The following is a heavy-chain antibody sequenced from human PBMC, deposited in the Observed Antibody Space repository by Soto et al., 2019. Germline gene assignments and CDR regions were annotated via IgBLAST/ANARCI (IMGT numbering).Heavy chain of an antibody. J-gene: IGHJ5*02. V-gene: IGHV3-33*06. CDR1: GFTFRSFG. CDR3: AKALHFCGGDCSPNNWFAP. D-gene: IGHD2-21*02. CDR2: IWYDGSNK. Sequence: GGSLRLSCEASGFTFRSFGMHWVRQAPGKGLEWVAIIWYDGSNKYYADSVKGRFTISRDNSKNTLYLQMNSLRAEDTAVYYCAKALHFCGGDCSPNNWFAPWGQGTLVTVSS.